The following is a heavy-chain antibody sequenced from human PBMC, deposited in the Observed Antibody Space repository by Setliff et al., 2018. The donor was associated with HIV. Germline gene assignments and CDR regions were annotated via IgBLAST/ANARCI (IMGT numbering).Heavy chain of an antibody. D-gene: IGHD2-15*01. CDR1: GYTFTSYY. CDR3: VREARGGYFDY. V-gene: IGHV1-46*01. CDR2: VIPSTGDT. J-gene: IGHJ4*02. Sequence: ASVKVSCKASGYTFTSYYIHWVRQAPGQGLEWMGIVIPSTGDTNYAQNFQGRVTMTRNTSTNTVYMDLSSLKSEDTAVYYCVREARGGYFDYWGQGTLVTVSS.